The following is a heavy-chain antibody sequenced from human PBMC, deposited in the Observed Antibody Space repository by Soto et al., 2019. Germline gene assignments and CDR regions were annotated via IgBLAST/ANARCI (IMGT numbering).Heavy chain of an antibody. D-gene: IGHD3-10*01. CDR1: GGSISSYY. CDR3: ARVPVLLWFGELLHWFDP. CDR2: IYYSGST. Sequence: SETLSLTCTVSGGSISSYYWSWIRQPPGKGLEWIGYIYYSGSTNYNPSLKSRVTISVDTSKNQFSLKLSSVTAADTAVYYCARVPVLLWFGELLHWFDPWGQGTLVTVSS. V-gene: IGHV4-59*01. J-gene: IGHJ5*02.